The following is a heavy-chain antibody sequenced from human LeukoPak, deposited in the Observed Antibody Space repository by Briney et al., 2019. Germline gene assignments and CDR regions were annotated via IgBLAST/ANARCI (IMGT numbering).Heavy chain of an antibody. D-gene: IGHD5-18*01. CDR2: IYPGDSDT. Sequence: PGESLKISCQGSGYSFTSYWIGWVRQMPGKGLEWMGIIYPGDSDTRYSPSFQGQVTISADKSISTAYLQWSSLKASDTVMYYCARLGGYSYGPPPNPYYYYYGMDVWGQGTTVTVSS. CDR1: GYSFTSYW. CDR3: ARLGGYSYGPPPNPYYYYYGMDV. V-gene: IGHV5-51*01. J-gene: IGHJ6*02.